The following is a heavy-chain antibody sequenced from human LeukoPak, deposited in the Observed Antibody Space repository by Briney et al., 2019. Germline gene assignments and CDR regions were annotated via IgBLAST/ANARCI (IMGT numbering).Heavy chain of an antibody. CDR1: GFSFRDYW. CDR2: ITPDGSGK. J-gene: IGHJ6*02. Sequence: PGGSLRLSCEASGFSFRDYWMSWVRQAPGKGLEWVADITPDGSGKTYVDSVKGRFTISRDNSKNTLYLQMNSLRAEDTAVYYCAKDGWTSEAYYYYGMDVWGQGTTVTVSS. D-gene: IGHD2-15*01. V-gene: IGHV3-7*03. CDR3: AKDGWTSEAYYYYGMDV.